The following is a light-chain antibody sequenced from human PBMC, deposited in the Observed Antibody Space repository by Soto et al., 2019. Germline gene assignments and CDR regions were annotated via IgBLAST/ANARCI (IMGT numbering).Light chain of an antibody. CDR3: GTWDSSLNAGV. Sequence: QSVLTQPPSVSAAPGQKVTISCSGSSSNVGNNSVSWYQQFPGAAPKLLIYENNKRPSGVPDRFSASKSGTSATLGISGLQTGDEAEYYCGTWDSSLNAGVFGGGTQLTVL. J-gene: IGLJ2*01. CDR2: ENN. V-gene: IGLV1-51*02. CDR1: SSNVGNNS.